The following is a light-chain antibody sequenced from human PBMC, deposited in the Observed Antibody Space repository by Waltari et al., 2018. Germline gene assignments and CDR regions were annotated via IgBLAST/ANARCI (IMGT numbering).Light chain of an antibody. CDR1: QSVSSN. J-gene: IGKJ4*01. V-gene: IGKV3-15*01. CDR2: GVS. CDR3: QQYNDWPPVT. Sequence: TVMTQSPVALSVSPGERVTLSCRASQSVSSNLAWYQQKPGQAPRLLIYGVSTRATGISARFSGSGSGTEFTLTISSLQSEDFAVYYCQQYNDWPPVTFGGGTKVEIK.